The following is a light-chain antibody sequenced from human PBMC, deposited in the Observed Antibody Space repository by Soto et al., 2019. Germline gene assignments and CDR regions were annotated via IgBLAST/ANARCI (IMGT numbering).Light chain of an antibody. CDR3: QQYNNWPWT. J-gene: IGKJ1*01. CDR1: QSVSSSY. Sequence: IMLKQSPGTLSLTPGERATLSCRASQSVSSSYLAWYQQKPGQAPRLLIYGASKRATGFPARFSGSGSGTDFTLTISSLQSEDFAVYYCQQYNNWPWTFGQGTKVDIK. CDR2: GAS. V-gene: IGKV3-15*01.